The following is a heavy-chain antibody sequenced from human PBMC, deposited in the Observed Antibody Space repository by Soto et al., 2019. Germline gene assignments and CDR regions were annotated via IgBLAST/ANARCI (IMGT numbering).Heavy chain of an antibody. Sequence: VQLVQSGAEVKKPGASVKVSCKASGYTFTNYDINWVRQATGQGLEWMGWMSANSGNTGFAQKCQGRVTMTRDTSINTAHMEVSSLTSQDTAVYYCARGRKRREVGRYYHYYELDVWGQGTTVTVSS. CDR2: MSANSGNT. D-gene: IGHD2-2*01. CDR1: GYTFTNYD. J-gene: IGHJ6*02. V-gene: IGHV1-8*01. CDR3: ARGRKRREVGRYYHYYELDV.